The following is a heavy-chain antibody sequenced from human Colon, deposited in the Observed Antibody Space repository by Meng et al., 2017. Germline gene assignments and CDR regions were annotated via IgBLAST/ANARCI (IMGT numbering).Heavy chain of an antibody. CDR2: INHNGHT. V-gene: IGHV4-34*01. CDR1: GWSLRGFY. Sequence: QVQLKQWGVGLLNPPETLSLPCAAYGWSLRGFYWTWTRQPPGTRLEWIAEINHNGHTNYNGSLKSRVSISIDSSKKQVSLKLSSVTAADTAMYYCARGRHAVAGTIDYWGQGTLVTVSS. D-gene: IGHD6-19*01. CDR3: ARGRHAVAGTIDY. J-gene: IGHJ4*02.